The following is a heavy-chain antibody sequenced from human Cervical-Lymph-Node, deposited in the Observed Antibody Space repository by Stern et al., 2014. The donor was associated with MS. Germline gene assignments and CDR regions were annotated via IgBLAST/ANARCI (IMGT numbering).Heavy chain of an antibody. J-gene: IGHJ4*02. D-gene: IGHD6-13*01. Sequence: QVQLGQSGAEVKKPGSSVKVSCKASGGTFSRYAISWVRQAPGQGLEWMGGIIPIFGAANYAQKFQGRVTITADESTSTAYMELSSLRSEDTAVYYCAKGGIAAPLDYWGQGTLVTVSS. CDR1: GGTFSRYA. V-gene: IGHV1-69*01. CDR2: IIPIFGAA. CDR3: AKGGIAAPLDY.